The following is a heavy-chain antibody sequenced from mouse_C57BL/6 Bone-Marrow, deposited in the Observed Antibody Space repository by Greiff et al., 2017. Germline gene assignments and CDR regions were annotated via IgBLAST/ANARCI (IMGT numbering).Heavy chain of an antibody. V-gene: IGHV5-6*01. Sequence: EVQVVESGGDLVKPGGSLKLSCAASGFTFSSYGMSWVRQTPDKRLEWVATISSGGSYTYYPDSVKGRSTISRDNAKNTLYLQMSSLKSEDTAMYYCASHYYYDSRLYWCFDVWGTGTAVTVSS. CDR1: GFTFSSYG. J-gene: IGHJ1*03. CDR2: ISSGGSYT. CDR3: ASHYYYDSRLYWCFDV. D-gene: IGHD1-1*01.